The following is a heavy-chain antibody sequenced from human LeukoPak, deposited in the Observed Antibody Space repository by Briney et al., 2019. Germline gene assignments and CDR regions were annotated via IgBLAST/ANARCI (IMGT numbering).Heavy chain of an antibody. J-gene: IGHJ4*02. D-gene: IGHD5-18*01. CDR1: GGSISSYY. CDR2: IYYSGST. Sequence: PSETLSLTCTVSGGSISSYYWSWIRQPPGKGLEWIGYIYYSGSTNYNPSLKSRVTISVDTSKNQFSLKVGSMTAADTAVYYCARAGGYGLIDYWGQGTMVTVSS. V-gene: IGHV4-59*12. CDR3: ARAGGYGLIDY.